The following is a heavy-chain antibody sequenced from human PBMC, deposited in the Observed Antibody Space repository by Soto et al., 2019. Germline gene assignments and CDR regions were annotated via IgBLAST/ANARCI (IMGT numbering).Heavy chain of an antibody. Sequence: QVQLVESGGGVVQPGRSLRLSCEASGFTFSSHSMHWVRQAPGKGLEWVAVIAFDGSYKYYADSVKGRFTISRDNSKNTLYLQMNSLRPEDTAVYYCARGASIVVPGTSFDYWDQGTLVTVSS. D-gene: IGHD6-19*01. CDR3: ARGASIVVPGTSFDY. J-gene: IGHJ4*01. V-gene: IGHV3-30*04. CDR1: GFTFSSHS. CDR2: IAFDGSYK.